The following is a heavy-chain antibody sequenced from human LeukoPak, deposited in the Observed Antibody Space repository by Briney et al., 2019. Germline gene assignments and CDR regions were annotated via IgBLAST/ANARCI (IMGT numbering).Heavy chain of an antibody. J-gene: IGHJ4*02. CDR3: TRARLVGDTPEWVRSFDY. D-gene: IGHD1-26*01. CDR1: GFIFSDHY. V-gene: IGHV3-72*01. Sequence: GGSLRLSCSASGFIFSDHYMDWVRQAPGKGLEWIARIRNKANNYITEYAASMKGKFTVSREDSKNSLYLQMNSLRSDDTAVYYCTRARLVGDTPEWVRSFDYWGQGTLVTVSS. CDR2: IRNKANNYIT.